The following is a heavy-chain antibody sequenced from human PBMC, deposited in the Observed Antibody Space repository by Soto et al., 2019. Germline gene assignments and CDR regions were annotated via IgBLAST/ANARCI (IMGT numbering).Heavy chain of an antibody. Sequence: EVQLVESGGGLVKPGGSLRLSCAASGFTFSSYSMNWVRQAPGKGLEWVSSISSSSSYIYYADSVKGRFTISRDNAKNSLYLQMNSLRAEDTAVYYCARDMAYYDFWSGYRPPLGDEECGGCYYGMDVWGQGTTVTVSS. CDR2: ISSSSSYI. J-gene: IGHJ6*02. V-gene: IGHV3-21*01. D-gene: IGHD3-3*01. CDR1: GFTFSSYS. CDR3: ARDMAYYDFWSGYRPPLGDEECGGCYYGMDV.